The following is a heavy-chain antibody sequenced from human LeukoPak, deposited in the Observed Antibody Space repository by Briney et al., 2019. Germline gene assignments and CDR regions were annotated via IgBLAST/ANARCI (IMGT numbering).Heavy chain of an antibody. J-gene: IGHJ4*02. CDR3: ARSRNYDSTGYNPTYYFDY. CDR1: GGSIIGSY. CDR2: IYNTVDV. Sequence: PSETLSLTCTVSGGSIIGSYWTWIRQSPGGGLEYIGYIYNTVDVNYSPSLKSRVTISIDMSRSQFSLRLKSVTAADTAIYYCARSRNYDSTGYNPTYYFDYWGQGALVTVSS. V-gene: IGHV4-59*01. D-gene: IGHD3-22*01.